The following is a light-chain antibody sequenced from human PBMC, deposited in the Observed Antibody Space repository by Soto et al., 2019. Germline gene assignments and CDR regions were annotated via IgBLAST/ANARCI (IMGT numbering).Light chain of an antibody. CDR1: SSNIGAGYD. Sequence: QSVLTQPPSVSGAPGQRVTISCTGSSSNIGAGYDVHWYQQLPGAAPRLLIYADSNRPSGVPDRFSGSKSGTSASLAITGLQAEDEADYYCQSYDTGLTGSRVFGGGTKLTVL. J-gene: IGLJ2*01. CDR2: ADS. V-gene: IGLV1-40*01. CDR3: QSYDTGLTGSRV.